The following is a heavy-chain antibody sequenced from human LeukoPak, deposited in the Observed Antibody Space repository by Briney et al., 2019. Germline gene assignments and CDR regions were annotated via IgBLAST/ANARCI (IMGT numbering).Heavy chain of an antibody. V-gene: IGHV4-39*01. CDR1: GDSVSSSNYY. CDR3: ARRRWKWDVNWFDP. J-gene: IGHJ5*02. Sequence: SETLSLTCTVFGDSVSSSNYYWAWFRQPPGKGLDWIGSLYYDGRTYYSPSLESRVTVSVDTSKNQFALKLTSVTAADTAVYYCARRRWKWDVNWFDPWGPGTLVTVSS. D-gene: IGHD1-26*01. CDR2: LYYDGRT.